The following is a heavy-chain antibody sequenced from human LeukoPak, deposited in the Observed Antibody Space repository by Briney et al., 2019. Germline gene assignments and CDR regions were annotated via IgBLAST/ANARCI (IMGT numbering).Heavy chain of an antibody. CDR3: ARHRDSLGSDY. Sequence: GESLKISCKGSGYSFTSYWIGWVRQVPGKGLEWMGIIYPGDSDTRYSPSFQGQVTISADKSISTAFLQWSSLKASDTAMYYCARHRDSLGSDYWGQGTLVTVSS. CDR2: IYPGDSDT. J-gene: IGHJ4*02. CDR1: GYSFTSYW. V-gene: IGHV5-51*01. D-gene: IGHD7-27*01.